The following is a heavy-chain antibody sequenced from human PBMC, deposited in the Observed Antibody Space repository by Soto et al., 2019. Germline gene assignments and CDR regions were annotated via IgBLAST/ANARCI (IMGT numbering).Heavy chain of an antibody. V-gene: IGHV1-8*01. J-gene: IGHJ5*02. CDR1: GYTFTYFD. CDR2: MSPSTGNT. Sequence: TVRVSCKASGYTFTYFDINWVRQAAGQGFEWLGFMSPSTGNTGYAQKLQGRITLPRDTSIDTAYMDLTGLTPDDSAVYYCARGASPWGQGTLVTVSS. CDR3: ARGASP.